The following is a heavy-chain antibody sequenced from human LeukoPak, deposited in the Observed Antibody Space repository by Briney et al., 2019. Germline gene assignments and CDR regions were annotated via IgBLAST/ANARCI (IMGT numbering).Heavy chain of an antibody. Sequence: SVKVSCKASGGTFSSYAISWVRQAPGQGLEWMGGIIPIFGTANYAQKFQGRVTITADKSTSTAYMELSSLRSEDTAVYYCAREPLYYDYVWGSYPQLTHFDYWGQGTLVTVSS. CDR3: AREPLYYDYVWGSYPQLTHFDY. D-gene: IGHD3-16*02. CDR1: GGTFSSYA. J-gene: IGHJ4*02. V-gene: IGHV1-69*06. CDR2: IIPIFGTA.